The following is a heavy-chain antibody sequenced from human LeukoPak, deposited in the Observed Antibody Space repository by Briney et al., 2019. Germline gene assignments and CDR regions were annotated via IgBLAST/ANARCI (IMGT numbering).Heavy chain of an antibody. Sequence: PRGSLRLSCAASGFTFSTYVMNWFRQAPGKGLEWVSTISVGAEYIFYADSVKGRFTISRDDSNNALYLQMHSLRAEDTALYYCASGPPFLKYFEYWGQGTLVTFSS. CDR2: ISVGAEYI. CDR3: ASGPPFLKYFEY. CDR1: GFTFSTYV. D-gene: IGHD3-3*01. V-gene: IGHV3-23*01. J-gene: IGHJ4*02.